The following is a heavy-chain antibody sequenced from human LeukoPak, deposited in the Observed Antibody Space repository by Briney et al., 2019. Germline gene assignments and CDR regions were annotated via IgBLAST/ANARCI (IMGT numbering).Heavy chain of an antibody. D-gene: IGHD2-15*01. V-gene: IGHV3-30*18. CDR1: GFTFSDYG. CDR2: MSYDGSNK. Sequence: PGRSLRLSCAASGFTFSDYGIHWVRQAPGKGLEWVAIMSYDGSNKYYADSVKGRFTISRDNSKNTLSLQMNSLRAEDTAVYYCAKAGGYCSSGTCYANYWGQGALVTVSS. CDR3: AKAGGYCSSGTCYANY. J-gene: IGHJ4*02.